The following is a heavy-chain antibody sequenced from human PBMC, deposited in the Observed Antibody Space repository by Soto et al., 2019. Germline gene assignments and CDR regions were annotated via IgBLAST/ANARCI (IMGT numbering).Heavy chain of an antibody. CDR3: TRGPRSTSTGTGAF. J-gene: IGHJ4*02. Sequence: GGSLRLSCAASGFTFSMYWMHWVRQVPGKGPEWVSRINDDGISTNYADSVKGRFTISRDNAKDTLYLQMNALRVEDTAVYYCTRGPRSTSTGTGAFWGQGTLVTVSS. CDR1: GFTFSMYW. CDR2: INDDGIST. D-gene: IGHD1-1*01. V-gene: IGHV3-74*01.